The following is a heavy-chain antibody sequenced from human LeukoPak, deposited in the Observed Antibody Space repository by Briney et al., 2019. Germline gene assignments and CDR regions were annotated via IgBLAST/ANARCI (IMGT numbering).Heavy chain of an antibody. Sequence: KASETLSLTCTVSGGSISSYYWSWIRQPPGKGLEWIGYIYYSGSTNYNPSLKSRVTISVDTSKNQFSLKLSSVTAADTAVYYCARHLVSRRSWYYDYWGQGTLVTVSS. CDR2: IYYSGST. CDR1: GGSISSYY. D-gene: IGHD6-13*01. V-gene: IGHV4-59*01. J-gene: IGHJ4*02. CDR3: ARHLVSRRSWYYDY.